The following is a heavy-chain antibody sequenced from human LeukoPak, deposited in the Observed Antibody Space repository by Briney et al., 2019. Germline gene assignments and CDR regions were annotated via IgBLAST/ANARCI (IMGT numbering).Heavy chain of an antibody. V-gene: IGHV1-18*01. CDR1: GYTFNSYG. CDR3: ARDEEATPNWFDP. J-gene: IGHJ5*02. CDR2: ISAYNGNT. Sequence: GASVKVSCTASGYTFNSYGISWVRQAPGQGLEWMGWISAYNGNTNYAQKLQGRVTMTTDTSTSTAYMELRSLRSDDTAVYYCARDEEATPNWFDPWGQGTLVTVSS.